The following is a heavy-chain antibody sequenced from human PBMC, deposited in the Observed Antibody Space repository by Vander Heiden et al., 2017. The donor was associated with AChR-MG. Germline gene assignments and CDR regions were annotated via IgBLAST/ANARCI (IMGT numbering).Heavy chain of an antibody. CDR1: GFTFSSYA. V-gene: IGHV3-23*01. CDR2: VSDNGRRT. J-gene: IGHJ4*02. D-gene: IGHD6-13*01. Sequence: EVQLLESGGGLVQPGGSLRLHCAVSGFTFSSYAMSWVRQAPGKGLEWVSSVSDNGRRTQYEESVKGRFTISRDNSKNTLYLQMNSLRAEDTAVYYCVKGSVAEAGLDHWGQGTLVTVTP. CDR3: VKGSVAEAGLDH.